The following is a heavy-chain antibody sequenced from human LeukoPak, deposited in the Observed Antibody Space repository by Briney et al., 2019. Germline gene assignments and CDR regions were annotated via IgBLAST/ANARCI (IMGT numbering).Heavy chain of an antibody. Sequence: ASVKVSCKASGYTFTGYYMHWVRQAPGQGLEWMGWINPNSGGTNYAQKFQGRVTMTRDTSISTAYMELSRLRSDDTAVYYCARGNNWNYYFDYWCQGTLVTVSS. CDR3: ARGNNWNYYFDY. V-gene: IGHV1-2*02. CDR2: INPNSGGT. CDR1: GYTFTGYY. J-gene: IGHJ4*02. D-gene: IGHD1-7*01.